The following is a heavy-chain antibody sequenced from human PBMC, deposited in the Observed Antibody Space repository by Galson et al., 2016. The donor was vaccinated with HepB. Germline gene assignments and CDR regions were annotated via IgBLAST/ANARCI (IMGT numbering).Heavy chain of an antibody. J-gene: IGHJ4*02. Sequence: CAISGDSVSSDVGVWHWIRQSPSRGLEWLGRTYYRSHWYYDYAVAVKTRLVINPDTSRNQFSLQLSSVTPDDTAVYWCARDAPGSSYFDYWSQGTLVTVSS. CDR2: TYYRSHWYY. V-gene: IGHV6-1*01. D-gene: IGHD1-14*01. CDR3: ARDAPGSSYFDY. CDR1: GDSVSSDVGV.